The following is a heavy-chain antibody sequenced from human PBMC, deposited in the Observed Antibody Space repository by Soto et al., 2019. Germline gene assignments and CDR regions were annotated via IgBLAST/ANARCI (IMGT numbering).Heavy chain of an antibody. CDR2: ISSSSSYI. Sequence: GGSLILSCAASGFTFSSYSMNWVRQAPGKGLEWVSSISSSSSYIYYADSVKGRFTISRDNAKNSLYLQMNSLRAEDTAVYYCARDLGSGRNYYYGMDVWGQGTTVTVSS. J-gene: IGHJ6*02. V-gene: IGHV3-21*01. CDR3: ARDLGSGRNYYYGMDV. CDR1: GFTFSSYS. D-gene: IGHD3-10*01.